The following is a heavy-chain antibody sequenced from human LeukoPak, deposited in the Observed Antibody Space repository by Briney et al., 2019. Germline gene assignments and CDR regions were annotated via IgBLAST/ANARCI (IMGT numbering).Heavy chain of an antibody. CDR1: GGSFSGYY. Sequence: SETLSLTCAVYGGSFSGYYWSWIRQPPGKGLXXXXXXXXSGSTNYNPSLKSRVTISVDTSKNQFSLKLSSVTAADTAVYYCARGHDLGYCSSTSCSDAFDIWGQGTMVTVSS. V-gene: IGHV4-34*01. J-gene: IGHJ3*02. D-gene: IGHD2-2*01. CDR2: XXXSGST. CDR3: ARGHDLGYCSSTSCSDAFDI.